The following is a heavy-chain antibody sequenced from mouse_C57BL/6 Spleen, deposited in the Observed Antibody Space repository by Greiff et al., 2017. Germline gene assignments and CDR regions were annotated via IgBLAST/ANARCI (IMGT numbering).Heavy chain of an antibody. V-gene: IGHV1-64*01. CDR2: IHPNSGST. Sequence: VQLQQPGAELVKPGASVKLSCKASGYTFTSYWMHWVKQRPGQGLEWIGMIHPNSGSTNYNEKFKSKATLTVDKSSSTAYMQLSSLTSEDSAVYYCARGFTTVVATEYFDVWGTGTTVTVSS. CDR3: ARGFTTVVATEYFDV. D-gene: IGHD1-1*01. J-gene: IGHJ1*03. CDR1: GYTFTSYW.